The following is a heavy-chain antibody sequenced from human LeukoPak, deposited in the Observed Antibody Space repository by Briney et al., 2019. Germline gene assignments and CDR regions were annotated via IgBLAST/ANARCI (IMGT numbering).Heavy chain of an antibody. CDR1: GGSFSGYY. D-gene: IGHD6-13*01. CDR2: INHSGST. V-gene: IGHV4-34*01. Sequence: PSETLSLTCAVYGGSFSGYYWSWIRQPPGKGLEWIGEINHSGSTNYNPSLKSRVTISVDTSKNQFSLKLSSVTAADTAVYYCARDPWGLAAPGIWGQGTLVTVSS. J-gene: IGHJ4*02. CDR3: ARDPWGLAAPGI.